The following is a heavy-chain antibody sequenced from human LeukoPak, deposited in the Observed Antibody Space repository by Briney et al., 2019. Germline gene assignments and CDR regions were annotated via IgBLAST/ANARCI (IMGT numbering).Heavy chain of an antibody. CDR3: ARGRVKVRGVTSSFDY. J-gene: IGHJ4*02. Sequence: VKVSCKASGYTFTSYDINWVRQAPGQGLEWMGWMKPNSGNTGYAQKFQGRVTMTRNTSISTAYMELSSLRSEDTAVYYCARGRVKVRGVTSSFDYWGQGTLVTVSS. CDR1: GYTFTSYD. V-gene: IGHV1-8*01. CDR2: MKPNSGNT. D-gene: IGHD3-10*01.